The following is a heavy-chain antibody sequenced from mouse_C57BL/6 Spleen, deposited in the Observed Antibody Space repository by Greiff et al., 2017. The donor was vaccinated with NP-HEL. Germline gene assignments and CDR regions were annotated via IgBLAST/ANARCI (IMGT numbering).Heavy chain of an antibody. V-gene: IGHV1-69*01. CDR3: ARGGALRHEGYAMDY. D-gene: IGHD2-12*01. Sequence: QVQLQQSGAELVMPGASVKLSCKASGYTFTSYWMHWVKQRPGQGLEWIGEIDPSDSYTNYNQKFKGKSTLTVDKSSSTAYMQLISLTSEYSAVYYCARGGALRHEGYAMDYWGQGTSVTVSS. J-gene: IGHJ4*01. CDR2: IDPSDSYT. CDR1: GYTFTSYW.